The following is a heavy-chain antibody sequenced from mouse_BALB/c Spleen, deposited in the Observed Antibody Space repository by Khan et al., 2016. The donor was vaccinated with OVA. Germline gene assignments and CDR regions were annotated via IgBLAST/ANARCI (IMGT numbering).Heavy chain of an antibody. J-gene: IGHJ2*01. CDR3: ARGPYYGSSPCYFDY. D-gene: IGHD1-1*01. CDR1: GFTFSNYD. Sequence: EVELVESGGGLVKPGGSLKLSCAASGFTFSNYDMSWVRQTPEKRLEWVASISSGGNTYYPDSVKGRFTISRDNARNILYLHMSSLRSEDTAMYSCARGPYYGSSPCYFDYWGQGTTLTVSS. CDR2: ISSGGNT. V-gene: IGHV5-6-5*01.